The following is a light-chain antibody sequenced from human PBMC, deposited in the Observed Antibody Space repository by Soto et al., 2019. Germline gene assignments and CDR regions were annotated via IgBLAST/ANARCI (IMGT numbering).Light chain of an antibody. J-gene: IGKJ4*01. CDR2: GAY. CDR1: QSVSSN. CDR3: KQYGRSPST. V-gene: IGKV3-20*01. Sequence: EIAMTQSPATLSVSPGERATLSCRASQSVSSNLAWYQQKPGQAPRLLIYGAYSRATGIQDRFSGSGSGTDFTLTIRRLEPEEFAVYYCKQYGRSPSTFGGGTKVDIK.